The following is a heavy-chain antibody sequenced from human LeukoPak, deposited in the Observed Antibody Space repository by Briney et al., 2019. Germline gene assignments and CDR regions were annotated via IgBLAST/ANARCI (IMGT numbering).Heavy chain of an antibody. CDR1: GFPFYTYD. D-gene: IGHD3-16*01. Sequence: PGGSLRLSCAASGFPFYTYDMHWVRQATGKGLEWVSTIGTAGDTYFQASVRGRFTLSRDNAKNSLDLQMNGLRAEDTAVYYCAGGIGAYFDYWGQGSLVTVSS. J-gene: IGHJ4*01. CDR2: IGTAGDT. V-gene: IGHV3-13*01. CDR3: AGGIGAYFDY.